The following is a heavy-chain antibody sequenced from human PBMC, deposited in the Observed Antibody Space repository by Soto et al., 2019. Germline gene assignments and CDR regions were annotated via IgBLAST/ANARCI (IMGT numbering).Heavy chain of an antibody. CDR3: ARRHNWNDVNGMDV. J-gene: IGHJ6*02. D-gene: IGHD1-1*01. Sequence: QVQLVQSGAEVKKPGASVKVSCKASGYTFTSYGISWVRQAPGQGLEWMGWISAYNGNTNYAQKLQGRVTMTTDTSTGAADMELSCLSADDAAVYYCARRHNWNDVNGMDVWGQGTTVTVSS. V-gene: IGHV1-18*01. CDR2: ISAYNGNT. CDR1: GYTFTSYG.